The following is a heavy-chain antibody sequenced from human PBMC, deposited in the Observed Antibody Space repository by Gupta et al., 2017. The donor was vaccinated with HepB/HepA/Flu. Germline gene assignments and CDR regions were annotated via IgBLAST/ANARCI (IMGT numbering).Heavy chain of an antibody. CDR3: ARYPGGTYNWFDP. CDR2: IFSNEEK. J-gene: IGHJ5*02. V-gene: IGHV2-26*01. Sequence: QVTLRESGPVLVKPTETLTLTCTVSGFSLTNARMGVTWVRQAPGKALEWLAHIFSNEEKSYRASLKSRLTSSKDTSKSQVVLTMTDMGAADTATYFCARYPGGTYNWFDPWGPGILVTVSS. D-gene: IGHD3-16*01. CDR1: GFSLTNARMG.